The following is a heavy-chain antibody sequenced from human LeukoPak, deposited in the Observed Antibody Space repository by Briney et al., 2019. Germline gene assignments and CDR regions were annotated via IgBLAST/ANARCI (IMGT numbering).Heavy chain of an antibody. Sequence: ASVNVSCKASGYTFTSYDINWVRQATGQGLEWMGWMNPNSGNTGYAQKFQGRVTMTRNTSISTAYMELSSLRSEDTAVYYCARFQAADDYGDYGAYYYYGMDVWGQGTTVTVSS. CDR2: MNPNSGNT. CDR3: ARFQAADDYGDYGAYYYYGMDV. J-gene: IGHJ6*02. V-gene: IGHV1-8*01. CDR1: GYTFTSYD. D-gene: IGHD4-17*01.